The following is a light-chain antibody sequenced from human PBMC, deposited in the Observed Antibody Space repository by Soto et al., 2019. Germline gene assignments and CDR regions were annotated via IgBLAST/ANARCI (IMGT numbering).Light chain of an antibody. CDR2: EVN. J-gene: IGLJ3*02. CDR3: SSFAANDIVV. Sequence: QSALTQPPSASGSPGQSVTISCTGSSSDVGAYNYVCWYQQHPGKAPKLMIYEVNKRPSGVPDRFSGSESGNTASLTVSGLQAGDEADYYCSSFAANDIVVFGGGTKLTVL. V-gene: IGLV2-8*01. CDR1: SSDVGAYNY.